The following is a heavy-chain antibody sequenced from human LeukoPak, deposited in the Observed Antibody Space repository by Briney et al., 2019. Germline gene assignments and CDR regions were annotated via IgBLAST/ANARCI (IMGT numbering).Heavy chain of an antibody. CDR2: INPNDGDT. Sequence: ASVKVSCKASGYAFTDYYMHWVRQAPGQGFEWMGWINPNDGDTNYAQKFQGRVTMTRDTSISTAHMEVSRLRSDDTAVYYCARANFLYCSSSTCLFDYWGQGTLVTVSS. J-gene: IGHJ4*02. D-gene: IGHD2-2*01. CDR1: GYAFTDYY. CDR3: ARANFLYCSSSTCLFDY. V-gene: IGHV1-2*02.